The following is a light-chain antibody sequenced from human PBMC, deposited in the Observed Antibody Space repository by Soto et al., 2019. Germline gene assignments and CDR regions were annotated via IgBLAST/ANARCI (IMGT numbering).Light chain of an antibody. V-gene: IGKV1-5*03. CDR2: KAS. J-gene: IGKJ1*01. CDR1: QTISSW. CDR3: QHYNSYSEA. Sequence: DIQMTQSPSTLSGSVGDRVTITCRASQTISSWLAWYQQKPGKAPKLLIYKASTLKSGVPSRFSGSGPGTEFTLTISSLQPDDFATYYCQHYNSYSEAFRQGTKVDIK.